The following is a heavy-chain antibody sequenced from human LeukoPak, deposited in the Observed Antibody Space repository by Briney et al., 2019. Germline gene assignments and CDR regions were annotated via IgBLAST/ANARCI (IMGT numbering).Heavy chain of an antibody. CDR1: GYTFTSYY. J-gene: IGHJ1*01. CDR2: INPSGGTT. D-gene: IGHD5-18*01. V-gene: IGHV1-46*01. CDR3: ARDRGYREYFQH. Sequence: ASVKVSCKASGYTFTSYYMHWVRQAPGQGLEWMGIINPSGGTTSYAQKFQGRVTMTRDTSTSTVYMDLSSLRSEDTAVYYCARDRGYREYFQHWGQGTLVTVSS.